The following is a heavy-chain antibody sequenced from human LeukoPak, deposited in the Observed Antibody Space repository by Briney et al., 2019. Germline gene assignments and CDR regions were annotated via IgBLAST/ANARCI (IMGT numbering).Heavy chain of an antibody. CDR3: AREFYDILTGYRLDP. V-gene: IGHV4-31*03. D-gene: IGHD3-9*01. CDR2: IYYSGIT. Sequence: KPSQTLSLTCTVSGGSISSGGYYWSWIRQHPGKGLEWIRYIYYSGITYYNPSLKSRVTISVDTSKNQFSLKLSSVTAADTAVYYCAREFYDILTGYRLDPWGQGTLVTVSS. CDR1: GGSISSGGYY. J-gene: IGHJ5*02.